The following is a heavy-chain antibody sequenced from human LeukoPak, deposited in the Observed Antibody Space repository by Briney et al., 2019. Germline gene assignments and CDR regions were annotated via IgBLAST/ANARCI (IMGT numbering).Heavy chain of an antibody. CDR2: ISYDGSYK. CDR1: EXTFSTYG. Sequence: GGSLRLSSAASEXTFSTYGMHWVRQAPGKGLEWVAVISYDGSYKFYADSVKGRFTISRDNSKSTLYLQMNSLRAEDTAVYYCAKDRYSGLNTIDYWGQGTLVTVSS. V-gene: IGHV3-30*18. CDR3: AKDRYSGLNTIDY. J-gene: IGHJ4*02. D-gene: IGHD6-13*01.